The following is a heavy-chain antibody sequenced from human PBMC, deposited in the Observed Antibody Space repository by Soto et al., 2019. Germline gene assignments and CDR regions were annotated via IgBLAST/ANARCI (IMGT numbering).Heavy chain of an antibody. D-gene: IGHD1-1*01. J-gene: IGHJ6*03. CDR1: GYAFTSYD. V-gene: IGHV1-8*01. CDR3: ARSTWKTYYYYYYMDV. Sequence: ASVKVSCKASGYAFTSYDINWVRQATGQGLEWMGWMNPNSGNTGYAQKFQGRVTMTRSTSISTAYMELSSLRSEDTAVYYCARSTWKTYYYYYYMDVWGKGTTVTVSS. CDR2: MNPNSGNT.